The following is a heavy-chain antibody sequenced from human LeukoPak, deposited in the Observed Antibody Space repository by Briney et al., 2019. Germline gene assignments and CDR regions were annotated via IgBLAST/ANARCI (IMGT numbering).Heavy chain of an antibody. D-gene: IGHD3-10*01. CDR2: IYDSGST. CDR1: GGSFSSGDYY. CDR3: ARDYYGSGSSSEIYYYYGMHV. Sequence: SETLSLTCTVSGGSFSSGDYYWGWHRQPPGKGREGVGYIYDSGSTYDNPSLKSRVTITENTTKKQCSRKRSAVTAAGTAVYYCARDYYGSGSSSEIYYYYGMHVWGKGTTVTVSS. J-gene: IGHJ6*04. V-gene: IGHV4-30-4*01.